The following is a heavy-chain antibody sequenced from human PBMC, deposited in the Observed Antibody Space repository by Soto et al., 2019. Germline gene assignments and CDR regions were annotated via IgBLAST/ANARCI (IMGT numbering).Heavy chain of an antibody. CDR1: GGSFSGYY. Sequence: QVQLQQWGAGLLKPSETLSLTCAVYGGSFSGYYWSWIRQPPGKGLEWIGEINHSGSTNYNPSLKSRVTISVDTSKNQFSLKLSSVTAADTAVYYCARVVYSSSWSVDYWGQGTLVTVST. CDR3: ARVVYSSSWSVDY. V-gene: IGHV4-34*01. D-gene: IGHD6-13*01. CDR2: INHSGST. J-gene: IGHJ4*02.